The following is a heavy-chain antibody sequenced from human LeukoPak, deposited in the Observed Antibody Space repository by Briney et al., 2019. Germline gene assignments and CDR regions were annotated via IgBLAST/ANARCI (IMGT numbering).Heavy chain of an antibody. CDR1: GFTFSGSA. CDR3: AREAPLDY. Sequence: GGSLRLSCAASGFTFSGSAMHWVRQAPGKGLEGVAFISYDGSNKYYADSVKGRFTISRDNSKNTLYLQMNSLRTEDTAVYYCAREAPLDYWGQGTLVTVSS. V-gene: IGHV3-30*04. CDR2: ISYDGSNK. J-gene: IGHJ4*02.